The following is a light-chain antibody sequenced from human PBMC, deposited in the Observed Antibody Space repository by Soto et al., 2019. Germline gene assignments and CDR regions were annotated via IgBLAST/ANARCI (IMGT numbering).Light chain of an antibody. CDR3: LHHGSSLWT. CDR1: QSVSTT. V-gene: IGKV3-20*01. J-gene: IGKJ1*01. CDR2: GAS. Sequence: TQSPATLSVTPGQRASLSCRSSQSVSTTVAWYHQKPGLAPRLLVYGASTRATGIPARFSGSGAGTDFTLTISRLEPEDFAMYYCLHHGSSLWTFGQRTKVDI.